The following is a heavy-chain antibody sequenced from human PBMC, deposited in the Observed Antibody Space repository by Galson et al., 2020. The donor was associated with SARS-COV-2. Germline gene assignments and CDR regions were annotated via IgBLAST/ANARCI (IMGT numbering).Heavy chain of an antibody. CDR3: APVDILTGIDY. D-gene: IGHD3-9*01. CDR2: FDPEYDET. Sequence: GESLKISCKVSGYSLTGLSMHWVRQAPGKGLEWMGAFDPEYDETVYAQKFEGRVIMTQDTSTDTAYMELSSLRSEDTARYYCAPVDILTGIDYWGQGTLVSVSS. V-gene: IGHV1-24*01. CDR1: GYSLTGLS. J-gene: IGHJ4*02.